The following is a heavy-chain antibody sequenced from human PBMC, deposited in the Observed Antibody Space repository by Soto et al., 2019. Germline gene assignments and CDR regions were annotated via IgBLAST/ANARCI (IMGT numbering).Heavy chain of an antibody. D-gene: IGHD6-19*01. J-gene: IGHJ6*02. CDR3: ASSQAEEWLAPHYYGMDV. V-gene: IGHV4-39*01. CDR1: GGSISSSSYY. Sequence: SETLSLTCTVSGGSISSSSYYWGWIRQPPGKGLEWIGSIFYSGSTYYNTSLKSRVTISVDTSKNQFSLKLSSVTAADTAVYYCASSQAEEWLAPHYYGMDVRGQGTTVT. CDR2: IFYSGST.